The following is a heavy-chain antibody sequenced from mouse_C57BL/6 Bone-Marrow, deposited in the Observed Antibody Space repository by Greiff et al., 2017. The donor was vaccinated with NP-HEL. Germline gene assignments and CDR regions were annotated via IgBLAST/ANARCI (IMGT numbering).Heavy chain of an antibody. D-gene: IGHD1-1*01. Sequence: EVQVVESGGDLVKPGGSLKLSCAASGFTFSSYGMSWVRQTPDKRLEGVATISSGGSYTYYPDSVKGRFTISRDNAKNTLYLQMSSLKSEDTAMYYCARRATVVAWDWYFDVWGTGTTVTVSS. CDR2: ISSGGSYT. J-gene: IGHJ1*03. CDR1: GFTFSSYG. CDR3: ARRATVVAWDWYFDV. V-gene: IGHV5-6*01.